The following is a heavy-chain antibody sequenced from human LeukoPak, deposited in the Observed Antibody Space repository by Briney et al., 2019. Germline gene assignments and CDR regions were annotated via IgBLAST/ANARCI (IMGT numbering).Heavy chain of an antibody. CDR3: ANDGRPFGDYPNCFDP. Sequence: GGSLRLSCAASGFTFSSYDMSWVRQAPGKGLEWVSAISGSGGSTYYADSVKGRFTISRDNSKNTLYLQMNRLRDEDTAVHYCANDGRPFGDYPNCFDPWGERTLVTVSS. V-gene: IGHV3-23*01. CDR1: GFTFSSYD. J-gene: IGHJ5*02. CDR2: ISGSGGST. D-gene: IGHD4-17*01.